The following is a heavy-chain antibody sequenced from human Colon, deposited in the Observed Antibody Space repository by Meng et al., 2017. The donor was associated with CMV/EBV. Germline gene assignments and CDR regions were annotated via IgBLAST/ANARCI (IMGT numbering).Heavy chain of an antibody. J-gene: IGHJ4*02. Sequence: FTFSSYSMYWVHQAPGKGLEWVSGISSSSTYIFYADSVKGRFVISRDDAKNSLFLQMNTVRAEDTAVYYCARAPYDTLTGYSRYFDYWGQGTLVTVSS. D-gene: IGHD3-9*01. CDR3: ARAPYDTLTGYSRYFDY. CDR2: ISSSSTYI. V-gene: IGHV3-21*04. CDR1: FTFSSYS.